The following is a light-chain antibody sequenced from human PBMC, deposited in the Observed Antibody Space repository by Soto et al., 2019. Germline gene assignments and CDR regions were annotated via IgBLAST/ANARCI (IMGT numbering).Light chain of an antibody. CDR1: QSVFHSTNNKNY. CDR3: QQFYTTAWT. V-gene: IGKV4-1*01. CDR2: WES. J-gene: IGKJ1*01. Sequence: DIVMTQSPDSLAVSLGERATINCKSSQSVFHSTNNKNYLAWYQQKSGQSPKLLISWESSRESGVPGRFSGSGYATDFTLTISSLQAEDVAVYYCQQFYTTAWTFGQGTKVEIK.